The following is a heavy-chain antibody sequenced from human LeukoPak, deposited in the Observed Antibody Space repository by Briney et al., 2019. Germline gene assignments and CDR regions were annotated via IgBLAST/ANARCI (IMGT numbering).Heavy chain of an antibody. CDR3: ARDGYNEGLWFDP. Sequence: PSETLSLTCTVSGGSISSSSYYWGWIRQPPGKGLEGIGSIYYSGSTYYNPFLKSRVTISVDTSKNQCSLKLSSVTAADTAVYYCARDGYNEGLWFDPWGQGTLVTVSS. V-gene: IGHV4-39*07. CDR1: GGSISSSSYY. J-gene: IGHJ5*02. CDR2: IYYSGST. D-gene: IGHD5-24*01.